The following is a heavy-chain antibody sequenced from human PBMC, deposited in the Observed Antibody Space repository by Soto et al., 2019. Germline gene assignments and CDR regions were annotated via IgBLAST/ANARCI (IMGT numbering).Heavy chain of an antibody. J-gene: IGHJ6*02. CDR3: VRERGLSSFYGMDV. Sequence: EVQLVESGGGLVKPGGSLRLSCEASGFTLTTYTMNWVRQASGKGLEWVSSITSSSGHIYYADSGKGRFTISRDNARNSLYLQMNSLRAEDTAVYYCVRERGLSSFYGMDVWGQGTTVTVSS. CDR2: ITSSSGHI. D-gene: IGHD3-10*01. CDR1: GFTLTTYT. V-gene: IGHV3-21*02.